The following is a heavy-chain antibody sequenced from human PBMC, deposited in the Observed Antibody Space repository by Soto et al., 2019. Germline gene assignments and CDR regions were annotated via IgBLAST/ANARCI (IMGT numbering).Heavy chain of an antibody. Sequence: QVQLVQSGAEVKKPGSSVKVSCKASGGTFSSYAISWVRQAPGQGLEWMGGIIPIFGTANYAQKFQGRVTITADESTSTDYMELSSLRSEDTAVYYCARDRPYCGGDCPYFDYWGQGTLVTVSS. CDR2: IIPIFGTA. D-gene: IGHD2-21*02. CDR1: GGTFSSYA. J-gene: IGHJ4*02. CDR3: ARDRPYCGGDCPYFDY. V-gene: IGHV1-69*12.